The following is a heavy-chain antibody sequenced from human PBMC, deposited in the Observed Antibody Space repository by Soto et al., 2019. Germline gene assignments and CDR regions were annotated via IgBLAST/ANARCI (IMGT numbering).Heavy chain of an antibody. J-gene: IGHJ4*02. D-gene: IGHD2-21*01. CDR1: GFTFIDYY. Sequence: GSLRLSCAASGFTFIDYYMSWIRQAPGKGLEWVSYISSGSSYTNYADSVKGRFTISRDNAKNSLYLQMNSLRAEDTAVYYCARSVFKVVVSHADHWGQGTQVTVSS. V-gene: IGHV3-11*03. CDR3: ARSVFKVVVSHADH. CDR2: ISSGSSYT.